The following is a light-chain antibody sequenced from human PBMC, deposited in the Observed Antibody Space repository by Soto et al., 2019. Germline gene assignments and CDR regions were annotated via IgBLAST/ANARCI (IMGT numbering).Light chain of an antibody. CDR1: QSVGSN. V-gene: IGKV3-20*01. J-gene: IGKJ5*01. CDR2: GAS. CDR3: QQYGSSIT. Sequence: EIVMTQSPDTLSVSPGERATLTCRASQSVGSNLAFYQQKPGQAPRLLIYGASSRATGIPDRFSGSGSGTDFTLTISRMEPEDLAVYYCQQYGSSITFGQGTRLEI.